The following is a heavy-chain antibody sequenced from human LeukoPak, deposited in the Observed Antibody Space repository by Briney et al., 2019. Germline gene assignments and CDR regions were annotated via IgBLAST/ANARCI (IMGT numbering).Heavy chain of an antibody. CDR2: IYHSGST. J-gene: IGHJ3*02. Sequence: SETLSLTCTVSGYSISSGYYWGWIRQPPGKGLEWIGSIYHSGSTYYNPSLKSRVTISVDTSKNQFSLKLSSVTAADTAVYYCARGDPDAFDIWGQGTMVTVSS. CDR3: ARGDPDAFDI. CDR1: GYSISSGYY. V-gene: IGHV4-38-2*02. D-gene: IGHD3-16*01.